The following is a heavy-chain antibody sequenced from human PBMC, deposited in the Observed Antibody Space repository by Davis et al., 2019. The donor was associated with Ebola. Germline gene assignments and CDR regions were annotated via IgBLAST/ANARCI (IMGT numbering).Heavy chain of an antibody. CDR2: INSDGSST. Sequence: PGGSLRLSCAASGFTFSSYWMHWVRQAPGKGLVWVSRINSDGSSTSYADSVKGRFTISRDNAKNTLYLQMNSLRAEDTAVYYCARVMGYCSGGSCYKFHYGMDVWGQGTTVTVSS. D-gene: IGHD2-15*01. V-gene: IGHV3-74*01. CDR3: ARVMGYCSGGSCYKFHYGMDV. J-gene: IGHJ6*02. CDR1: GFTFSSYW.